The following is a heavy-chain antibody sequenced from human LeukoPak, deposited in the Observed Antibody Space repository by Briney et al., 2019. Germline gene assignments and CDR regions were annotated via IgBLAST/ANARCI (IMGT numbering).Heavy chain of an antibody. J-gene: IGHJ6*03. V-gene: IGHV3-53*01. CDR1: GFTVSSNY. Sequence: GGSLRLSCAASGFTVSSNYMSWVRQAPGKGLEWVSVIYSGGSTYYADSVKGRFTISRDNSKNTLYLQMNSLRAEDTAVYYCAKDLWNIVVVPAGRFYYYYMDVWGKGTTVTVSS. CDR2: IYSGGST. CDR3: AKDLWNIVVVPAGRFYYYYMDV. D-gene: IGHD2-2*01.